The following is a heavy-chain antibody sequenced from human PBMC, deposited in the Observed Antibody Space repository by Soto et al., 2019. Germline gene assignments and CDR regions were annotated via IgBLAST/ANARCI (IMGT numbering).Heavy chain of an antibody. Sequence: SQTLSHTCAISGDSVSSNSAAWNWIRQSPSRGLEWLGRTYYRSKWYNDYAVSVKSRITINPDTSKNQFSLQLNSVTPEDTAVYYCARDWVGIAVAGTTSNYGMDVWGQGTTVTVSS. CDR3: ARDWVGIAVAGTTSNYGMDV. V-gene: IGHV6-1*01. J-gene: IGHJ6*02. CDR2: TYYRSKWYN. CDR1: GDSVSSNSAA. D-gene: IGHD6-19*01.